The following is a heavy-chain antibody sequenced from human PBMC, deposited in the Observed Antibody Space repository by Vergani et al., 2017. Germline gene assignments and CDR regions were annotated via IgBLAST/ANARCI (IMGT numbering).Heavy chain of an antibody. Sequence: QVQMQESGPGLVKSSETLALTCDVSDDSIRSGYYWGWLRQPPGRGREWIGSIYYSQNRKTYYNPSLNSRVTMSVEATKNQFSLKLTSVTAADTAVYYCARQWLGAGCLFDHWGQGILVTVSS. V-gene: IGHV4-38-2*01. CDR2: IYYSQNRKT. CDR3: ARQWLGAGCLFDH. CDR1: DDSIRSGYY. D-gene: IGHD6-19*01. J-gene: IGHJ4*02.